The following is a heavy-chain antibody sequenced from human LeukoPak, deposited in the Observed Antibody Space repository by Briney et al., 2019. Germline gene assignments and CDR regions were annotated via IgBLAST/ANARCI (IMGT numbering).Heavy chain of an antibody. CDR3: ARQSDYGDYWFDY. CDR2: IYYSGST. Sequence: SETLSLTCTVSGGSISSYYWSWIRQPPGKGLEWIGYIYYSGSTNYNPSLKSRVTISVDTSKNQFSLKLSSVTAADTAVYYCARQSDYGDYWFDYWGQGTPVTVSS. V-gene: IGHV4-59*08. CDR1: GGSISSYY. D-gene: IGHD4-17*01. J-gene: IGHJ4*02.